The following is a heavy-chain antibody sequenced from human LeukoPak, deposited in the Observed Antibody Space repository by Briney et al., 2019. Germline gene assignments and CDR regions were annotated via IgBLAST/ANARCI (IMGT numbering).Heavy chain of an antibody. J-gene: IGHJ4*02. V-gene: IGHV5-51*01. CDR3: ARHVGRGYSYGYFDY. Sequence: GESLKISCKGSGYSFTSYWIGWVRQMPGKGLEWMGIIYPGDSDTRYSPSFQGQVTISADKSISTAYLQWSSLKASDTAMYYCARHVGRGYSYGYFDYWGQGTLVTVSS. CDR1: GYSFTSYW. D-gene: IGHD5-18*01. CDR2: IYPGDSDT.